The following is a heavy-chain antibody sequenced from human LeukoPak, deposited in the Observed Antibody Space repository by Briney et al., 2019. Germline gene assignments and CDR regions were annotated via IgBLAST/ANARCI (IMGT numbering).Heavy chain of an antibody. V-gene: IGHV4-4*07. CDR1: GGSISSYY. D-gene: IGHD2-2*01. CDR3: ARGRCSSASCYWNWFDS. Sequence: SETLSLTCTVSGGSISSYYWSWIRQPAGRGLEWIGHLYNSGSTNYNPTLKSRVTISEDTSKNQFSLKLNSVTAADTAVYYCARGRCSSASCYWNWFDSWGQGALVTVSS. J-gene: IGHJ5*01. CDR2: LYNSGST.